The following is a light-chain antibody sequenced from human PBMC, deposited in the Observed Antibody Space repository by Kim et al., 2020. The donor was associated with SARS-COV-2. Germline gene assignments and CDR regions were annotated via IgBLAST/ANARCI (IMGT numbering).Light chain of an antibody. Sequence: VSPGERAALSCRATQSVTSNLAWYQQKPGQAPRLLIYGASTRATGIPARFSGSGSGTEFTLTISSLQSEDFAVYYCQQYNNWPITFGPGTKVDIK. V-gene: IGKV3-15*01. J-gene: IGKJ3*01. CDR1: QSVTSN. CDR3: QQYNNWPIT. CDR2: GAS.